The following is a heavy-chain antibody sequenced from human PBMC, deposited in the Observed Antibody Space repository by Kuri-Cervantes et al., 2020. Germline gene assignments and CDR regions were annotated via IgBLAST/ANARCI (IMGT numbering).Heavy chain of an antibody. CDR2: IWYDGSNK. Sequence: GGSLRLSCAASGFTFRNYGMDWVRQAPGKGLEWVAVIWYDGSNKYYADSVKGRFTISRDNSKNTLYLQMNSLRAEDTAVYYCARDLAGVGAVEGDYWGQGTLVTVSS. J-gene: IGHJ4*02. CDR3: ARDLAGVGAVEGDY. CDR1: GFTFRNYG. D-gene: IGHD3-3*01. V-gene: IGHV3-30*19.